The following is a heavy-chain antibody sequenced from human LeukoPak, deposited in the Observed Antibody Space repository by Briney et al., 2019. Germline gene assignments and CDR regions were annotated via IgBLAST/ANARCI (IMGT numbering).Heavy chain of an antibody. Sequence: ASVKVSCKASGYTFTGYYMHWVRQAPGQGLEWMGWINPNSGGTNYAQKFQGRVTMTRDTSIRTAYMDLSRLTSDDQAVYYCASIVVRGVIDYWGQGTLVTVSS. CDR1: GYTFTGYY. CDR3: ASIVVRGVIDY. CDR2: INPNSGGT. V-gene: IGHV1-2*02. D-gene: IGHD3-10*01. J-gene: IGHJ4*02.